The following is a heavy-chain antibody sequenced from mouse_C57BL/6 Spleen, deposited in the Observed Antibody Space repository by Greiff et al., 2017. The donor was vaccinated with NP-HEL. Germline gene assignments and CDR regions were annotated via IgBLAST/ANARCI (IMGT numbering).Heavy chain of an antibody. CDR1: GFNIKDYY. J-gene: IGHJ4*01. CDR3: TTRGNYENYYAMDY. V-gene: IGHV14-1*01. CDR2: IDPEDGDT. D-gene: IGHD1-1*01. Sequence: EVQLQQSGAELVRPGASVKLSCTASGFNIKDYYMHWVRQRPEQGLEWIGRIDPEDGDTEYAPKFQGKATMTADTSSNTAYLQLSSLTSEDTAVYYCTTRGNYENYYAMDYWGQGTSVTVSS.